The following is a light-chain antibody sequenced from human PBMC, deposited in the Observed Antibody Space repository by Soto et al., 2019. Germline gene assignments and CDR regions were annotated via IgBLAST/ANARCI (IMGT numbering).Light chain of an antibody. Sequence: EVVLTQSPGTLSLSPGERATLSCRASQSVSSSYLAWYQQKPGQAPRLLIYGASSRATGIPDRFSGSGSGTDVPLTIGRLEPEEFAVYYCQQYGGSPLFTFGPGTKVDIK. CDR2: GAS. J-gene: IGKJ3*01. CDR3: QQYGGSPLFT. V-gene: IGKV3-20*01. CDR1: QSVSSSY.